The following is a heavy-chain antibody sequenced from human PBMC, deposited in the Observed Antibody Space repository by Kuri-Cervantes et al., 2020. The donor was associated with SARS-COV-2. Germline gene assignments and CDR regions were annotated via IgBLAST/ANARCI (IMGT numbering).Heavy chain of an antibody. CDR1: GFTFSYYG. CDR3: ARGIVVVITDWYFDL. D-gene: IGHD3-22*01. V-gene: IGHV3-30*02. J-gene: IGHJ2*01. Sequence: GESLKISCAASGFTFSYYGMHWVRQAPGKGLEWVGFVRRDGSNYYYADSVKGRFTIFRDNAKNSLYLQMNSLRAEDTAVYYCARGIVVVITDWYFDLWGRGTLVTVSS. CDR2: VRRDGSNY.